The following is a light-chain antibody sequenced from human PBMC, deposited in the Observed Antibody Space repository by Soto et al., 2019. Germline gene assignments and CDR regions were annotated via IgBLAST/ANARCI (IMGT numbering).Light chain of an antibody. J-gene: IGKJ1*01. CDR2: AAS. CDR1: QGITTY. Sequence: DIQMTQSPASLSESVGDRVTITCRATQGITTYLNWYQQKPGKAPKLLIHAASTLRSGVPSRFSGGGSGTDFTLTISSLQPEDFAIYYCQQSYTTPRTFGQGTMVEIK. CDR3: QQSYTTPRT. V-gene: IGKV1-39*01.